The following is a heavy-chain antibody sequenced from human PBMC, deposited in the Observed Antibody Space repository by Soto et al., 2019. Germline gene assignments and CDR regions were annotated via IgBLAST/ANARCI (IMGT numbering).Heavy chain of an antibody. CDR2: IIPIFGTA. Sequence: QVQLVQSGAEVKKPGSSVKISCKASGGTFSSYAISWVRQAPGQGLEWMGGIIPIFGTANYAQKFQGRVTITADESTSTAYMELSSLRSEDTAVYYCARDAYCGGDCYSVGDYGGQGTLVTVSS. CDR3: ARDAYCGGDCYSVGDY. J-gene: IGHJ4*02. V-gene: IGHV1-69*01. CDR1: GGTFSSYA. D-gene: IGHD2-21*02.